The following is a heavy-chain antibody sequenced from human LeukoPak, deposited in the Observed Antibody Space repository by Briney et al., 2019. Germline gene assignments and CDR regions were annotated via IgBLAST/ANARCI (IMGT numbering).Heavy chain of an antibody. CDR2: IDTAGGK. D-gene: IGHD5-18*01. CDR3: ARKSPFASYGGGFFDY. V-gene: IGHV3-13*01. Sequence: GGSLRLACAASGFTLSTYDMHWVRQATGRGLEWVSAIDTAGGKSYSGSVKGRFSISRENAQNSLYLHMNSLRAGDTAVYYCARKSPFASYGGGFFDYWGQGTLVTVSS. CDR1: GFTLSTYD. J-gene: IGHJ4*02.